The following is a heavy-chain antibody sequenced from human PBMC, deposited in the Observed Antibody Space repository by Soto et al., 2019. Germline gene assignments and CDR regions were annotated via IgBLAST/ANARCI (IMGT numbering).Heavy chain of an antibody. V-gene: IGHV4-34*01. Sequence: SETLSLTCAVYGGSFSGYYWSWIRQPPGKGLEWIGEINHSGSTNYNPSLKSRVTISVDTSKNQFSLKLSSVTAADTAVYYCARGRIQLWLEAPYYYYGMDVWGQGTTVTVYS. CDR1: GGSFSGYY. D-gene: IGHD5-18*01. CDR3: ARGRIQLWLEAPYYYYGMDV. CDR2: INHSGST. J-gene: IGHJ6*02.